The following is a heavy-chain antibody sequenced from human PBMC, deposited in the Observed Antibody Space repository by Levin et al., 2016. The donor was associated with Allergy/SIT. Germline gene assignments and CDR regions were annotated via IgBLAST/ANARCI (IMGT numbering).Heavy chain of an antibody. J-gene: IGHJ4*02. CDR3: ARHISYGGYYFDY. Sequence: RQAPGKGLEWVSYITTSGSYTTYTDSVKGRFTISRDNAKNSLYLQMNSLRADDTAIYYCARHISYGGYYFDYWGQGTLVTVSS. CDR2: ITTSGSYT. V-gene: IGHV3-11*03. D-gene: IGHD4-17*01.